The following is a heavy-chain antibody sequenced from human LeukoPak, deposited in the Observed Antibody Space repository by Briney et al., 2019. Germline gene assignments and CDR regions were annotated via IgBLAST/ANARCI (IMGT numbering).Heavy chain of an antibody. CDR2: LYYSGIT. CDR1: GGSISSSNYY. D-gene: IGHD3-10*01. V-gene: IGHV4-39*01. J-gene: IGHJ5*02. Sequence: SETLSLTCSVSGGSISSSNYYWIWIRQPPGRGLEWIGSLYYSGITYYNPSLKSRVTVLVDTSKNEFSLNLNSVTAADTAVYYCARHQRITMVRAGGFDPWGQGTLVTVSS. CDR3: ARHQRITMVRAGGFDP.